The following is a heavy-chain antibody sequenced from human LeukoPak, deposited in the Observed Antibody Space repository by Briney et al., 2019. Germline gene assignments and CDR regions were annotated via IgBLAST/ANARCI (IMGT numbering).Heavy chain of an antibody. CDR2: ISAYNGNT. D-gene: IGHD3-10*01. CDR1: GYTFTSYG. J-gene: IGHJ5*02. CDR3: ARFTMVRGVIAPFDP. V-gene: IGHV1-18*01. Sequence: ASVKVSCKASGYTFTSYGISWVRQAPGQGLEWMGWISAYNGNTNYAQKFQGRVTITRGTSASTAYMELSSLRSEDTAVYYCARFTMVRGVIAPFDPWGQGTLVTVSS.